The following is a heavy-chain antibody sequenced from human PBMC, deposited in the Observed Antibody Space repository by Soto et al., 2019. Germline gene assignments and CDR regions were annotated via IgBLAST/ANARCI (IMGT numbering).Heavy chain of an antibody. J-gene: IGHJ4*02. D-gene: IGHD6-19*01. Sequence: GGSLRLSCAASGFPFSTYWMSWVRQAPGKGLEWVANIKQDGSEKYYVDSMAGRLTISRDNAKNSLHLEMNSLRAEDSAVHYCATTVAGFFDYWSQGTLVTVSS. CDR3: ATTVAGFFDY. V-gene: IGHV3-7*01. CDR1: GFPFSTYW. CDR2: IKQDGSEK.